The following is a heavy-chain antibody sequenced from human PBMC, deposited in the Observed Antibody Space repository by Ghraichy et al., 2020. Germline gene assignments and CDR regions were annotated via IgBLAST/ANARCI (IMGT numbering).Heavy chain of an antibody. CDR2: INHSGST. J-gene: IGHJ6*03. CDR3: ARDYYDSSGYYLYYYYYMDV. CDR1: GGSFSGYY. D-gene: IGHD3-22*01. Sequence: SETLSLTCAVYGGSFSGYYWSWIRQPPGKGLEWIGEINHSGSTNYNPSLKSRVTISVDTSKNQFSLKLSSVTAADTAVYYCARDYYDSSGYYLYYYYYMDVWGKGTTVTVSS. V-gene: IGHV4-34*01.